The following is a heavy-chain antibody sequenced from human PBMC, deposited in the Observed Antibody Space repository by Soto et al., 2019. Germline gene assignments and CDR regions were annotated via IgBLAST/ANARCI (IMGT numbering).Heavy chain of an antibody. CDR3: ARESDIVAPNPTFGY. CDR2: ISYDGSNK. CDR1: GFTFSSYA. D-gene: IGHD5-12*01. J-gene: IGHJ4*02. Sequence: QVQLVESGGGVVQPGRSLRLSCAASGFTFSSYAMHWVRQAPGKGLEWVAVISYDGSNKYYADSVKGRFTISRDNSKNPLSLQMNSLRAEDTAVYYCARESDIVAPNPTFGYWGQGTLVTVSS. V-gene: IGHV3-30-3*01.